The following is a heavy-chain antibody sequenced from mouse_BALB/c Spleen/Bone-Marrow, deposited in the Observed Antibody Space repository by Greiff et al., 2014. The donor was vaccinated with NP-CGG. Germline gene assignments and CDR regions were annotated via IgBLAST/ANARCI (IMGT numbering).Heavy chain of an antibody. CDR1: GFNIKDTF. J-gene: IGHJ1*01. Sequence: VQLKESGAELVKPGASVKLSCTASGFNIKDTFMHWVKQRPEQGLEWIGRIDPANGDIKYDPKFQGKATITADTSSNTAYLQLSSLTSEDTAVYYCTKPSFYYGSSYWYFDVWGAGTTVTVSS. CDR2: IDPANGDI. V-gene: IGHV14-3*02. CDR3: TKPSFYYGSSYWYFDV. D-gene: IGHD1-1*01.